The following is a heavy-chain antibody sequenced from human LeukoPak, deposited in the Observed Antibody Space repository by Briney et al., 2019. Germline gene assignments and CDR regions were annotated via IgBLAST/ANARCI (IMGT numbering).Heavy chain of an antibody. D-gene: IGHD6-6*01. Sequence: GRSLRLSCAASGFTFSSYGMHWVRQAPGKGLEWVAVISYDGSNKYYADSVKGRFTISRDNSKNTLYLQMNSLRAEDTAVYYCARSSSSEDYFDYWGQGTLVTVSS. J-gene: IGHJ4*02. CDR2: ISYDGSNK. CDR3: ARSSSSEDYFDY. CDR1: GFTFSSYG. V-gene: IGHV3-30*03.